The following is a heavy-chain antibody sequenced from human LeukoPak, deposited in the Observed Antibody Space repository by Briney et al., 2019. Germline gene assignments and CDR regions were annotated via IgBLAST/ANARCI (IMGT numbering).Heavy chain of an antibody. Sequence: ASVKVSCKASGFDFRDYFIHWVRQAPGQGLEWMGLINPSGSSTSYAQKFQGRLSLTRDMSTSTDYMELSSLRSEDTAVYYCARDNSVGDTAWWFDPWGQGTLVTVSS. CDR2: INPSGSST. V-gene: IGHV1-46*01. J-gene: IGHJ5*02. CDR1: GFDFRDYF. D-gene: IGHD1-26*01. CDR3: ARDNSVGDTAWWFDP.